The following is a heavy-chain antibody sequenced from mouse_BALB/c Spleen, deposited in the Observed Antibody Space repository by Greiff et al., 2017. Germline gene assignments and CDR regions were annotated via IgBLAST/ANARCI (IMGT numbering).Heavy chain of an antibody. Sequence: QVQLQQPGAELVRPGASVKLSCKASGYTFTSYWMNWVKQRPGHGLEWIGNIYPSDSYTNYNQKFKDKATLTVDKSSSTAYMQLSSPTSEDSAVYYYTRGPTVDGMDYWGQGTSVTVSS. CDR3: TRGPTVDGMDY. J-gene: IGHJ4*01. V-gene: IGHV1-69*02. CDR1: GYTFTSYW. CDR2: IYPSDSYT. D-gene: IGHD1-1*01.